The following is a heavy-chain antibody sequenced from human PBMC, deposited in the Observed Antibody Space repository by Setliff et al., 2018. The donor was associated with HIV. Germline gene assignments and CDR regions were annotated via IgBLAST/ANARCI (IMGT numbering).Heavy chain of an antibody. CDR3: ATSPLGYCSGGSCYQYFDY. V-gene: IGHV5-51*01. Sequence: GESLKISCKGSGYSFTSYWIGWVRQMPGKGLEWMGIIYPGDSDTRYSPSFQGQVTISADKSISTAYLQWSSLKASDTAMYYCATSPLGYCSGGSCYQYFDYWGPGTLVTVS. D-gene: IGHD2-15*01. J-gene: IGHJ4*02. CDR1: GYSFTSYW. CDR2: IYPGDSDT.